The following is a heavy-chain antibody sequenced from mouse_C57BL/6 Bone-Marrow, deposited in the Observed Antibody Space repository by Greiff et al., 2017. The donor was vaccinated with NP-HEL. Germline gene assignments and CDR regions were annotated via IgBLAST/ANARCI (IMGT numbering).Heavy chain of an antibody. Sequence: VHVKQSGAELVRPGASVKLSCTASGFNIKDDYMHWVKQRPEQGLEWIGWIDPENGDTEYASKFQGKATITADTSSNTAYLQLSSLTSEDTAVYYCTSITTVVATSPDYWGQGTTLTVSS. CDR2: IDPENGDT. V-gene: IGHV14-4*01. D-gene: IGHD1-1*01. CDR1: GFNIKDDY. CDR3: TSITTVVATSPDY. J-gene: IGHJ2*01.